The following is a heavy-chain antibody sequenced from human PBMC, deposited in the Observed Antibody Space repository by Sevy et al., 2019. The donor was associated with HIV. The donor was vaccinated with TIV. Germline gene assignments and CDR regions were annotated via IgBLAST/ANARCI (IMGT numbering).Heavy chain of an antibody. D-gene: IGHD3-3*01. CDR1: GYTFTSYD. J-gene: IGHJ5*02. Sequence: ASVKVSCKASGYTFTSYDINWVRQATGQGLEWMVWMNPNSGNTGYAQKFQGRVTMTRNTSISTAYMELSSLRSEDTAVYYCARGGGVRFLEWSKGRGMNWFDPWGQGTLVTVSS. CDR2: MNPNSGNT. CDR3: ARGGGVRFLEWSKGRGMNWFDP. V-gene: IGHV1-8*01.